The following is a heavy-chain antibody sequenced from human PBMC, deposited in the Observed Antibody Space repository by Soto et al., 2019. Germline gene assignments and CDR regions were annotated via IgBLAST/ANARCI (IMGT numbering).Heavy chain of an antibody. CDR3: ARLDIDNWNQGHAFAF. J-gene: IGHJ3*01. V-gene: IGHV4-39*01. Sequence: QLQLKESGPGLVKPSETLSLTCTVSGGSVSSGSFYWGWIRQPPGKGLEWIGNIYYNGDTYYNPSLKSRVTISVDTSENQFSLKLSYVTAADTAVYYCARLDIDNWNQGHAFAFWGQGTMVTVSS. CDR1: GGSVSSGSFY. D-gene: IGHD1-20*01. CDR2: IYYNGDT.